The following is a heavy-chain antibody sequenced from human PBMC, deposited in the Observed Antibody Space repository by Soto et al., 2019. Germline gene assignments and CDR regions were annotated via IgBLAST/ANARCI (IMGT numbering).Heavy chain of an antibody. J-gene: IGHJ4*02. CDR1: GGSISSYY. Sequence: SETLSLTCTVSGGSISSYYWSWIRQPPGKGLEWIGYIYYSGSTNYNPSLKSRVTISVDTSKNQFSLKLSSVTAADTAVYYCARGSTPPYYYGSGSYSFDYWGQGTLVTVSS. D-gene: IGHD3-10*01. CDR3: ARGSTPPYYYGSGSYSFDY. CDR2: IYYSGST. V-gene: IGHV4-59*01.